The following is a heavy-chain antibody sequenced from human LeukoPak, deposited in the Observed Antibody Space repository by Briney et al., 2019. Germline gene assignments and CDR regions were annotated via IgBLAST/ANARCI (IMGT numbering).Heavy chain of an antibody. CDR3: ARDSYGGKMRVSY. D-gene: IGHD4-23*01. V-gene: IGHV3-53*01. Sequence: GGSLRLSCAASGFTVSRNYMSWVRHAPGKGLEWVSVISSGGSTYYADSVKGRFTISRDTSKNTLYLQMNSLRAEDTAVYYCARDSYGGKMRVSYWGQGTLVTVSS. CDR2: ISSGGST. J-gene: IGHJ4*02. CDR1: GFTVSRNY.